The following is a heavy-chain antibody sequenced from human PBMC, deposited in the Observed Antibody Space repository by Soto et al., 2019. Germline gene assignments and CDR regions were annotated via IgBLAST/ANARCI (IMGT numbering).Heavy chain of an antibody. CDR2: INHSGST. V-gene: IGHV4-34*01. CDR1: GGSFSGYY. D-gene: IGHD6-13*01. Sequence: QVQLQQWGAGLLKPSETLSLTCAVYGGSFSGYYWSWIRQPPGKGLEWIGEINHSGSTNYNPSLKSRVTISVDTSKNQFSLKLSSVTAADTAVYYCARGSSWYCFGCLVAWFDPWGQGTLVTISS. J-gene: IGHJ5*02. CDR3: ARGSSWYCFGCLVAWFDP.